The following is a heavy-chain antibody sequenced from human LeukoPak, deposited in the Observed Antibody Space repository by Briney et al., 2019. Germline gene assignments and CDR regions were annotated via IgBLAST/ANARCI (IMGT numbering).Heavy chain of an antibody. D-gene: IGHD3-22*01. J-gene: IGHJ3*02. V-gene: IGHV4-61*02. CDR2: IYTSGST. Sequence: SETLSLTCTVSGGSISSGSYYWSWIRQPARKGLEWIGRIYTSGSTNYNPSLKSRVTISVDTSKNQFSLKLSSVTAADTAVYYCARDGTYYYDSSGYLIRAYGAFDIWGQGTMVTVSS. CDR1: GGSISSGSYY. CDR3: ARDGTYYYDSSGYLIRAYGAFDI.